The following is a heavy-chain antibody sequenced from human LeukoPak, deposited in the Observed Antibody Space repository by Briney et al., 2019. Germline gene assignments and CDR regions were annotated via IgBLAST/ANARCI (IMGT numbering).Heavy chain of an antibody. CDR1: GVSISSGGYY. CDR2: IYHSGST. J-gene: IGHJ5*02. D-gene: IGHD2-2*01. Sequence: PSETLSLTCTVSGVSISSGGYYWSWIRQPPGKGLEWIGYIYHSGSTYHNPSLKSRVTISVDRSKNQFSLKLSSVTAADTAVYYCSGYCSSTSCYRRQYNWFDPWGQGTLVTVSS. CDR3: SGYCSSTSCYRRQYNWFDP. V-gene: IGHV4-30-2*01.